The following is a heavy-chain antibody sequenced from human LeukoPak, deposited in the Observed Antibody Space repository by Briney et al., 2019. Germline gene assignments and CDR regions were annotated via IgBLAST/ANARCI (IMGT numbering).Heavy chain of an antibody. V-gene: IGHV3-21*01. Sequence: GGSLRLSCAASGFTFSSYSMNWVRQAPGKGLEWVSSISSSSSYIYYADSVKGRFTIPKDTATTSLYLQKHSLRAEDTAVYYCAREPGIAVAGNQYGMDVWGQGTTVTVSS. J-gene: IGHJ6*02. CDR2: ISSSSSYI. CDR3: AREPGIAVAGNQYGMDV. CDR1: GFTFSSYS. D-gene: IGHD6-19*01.